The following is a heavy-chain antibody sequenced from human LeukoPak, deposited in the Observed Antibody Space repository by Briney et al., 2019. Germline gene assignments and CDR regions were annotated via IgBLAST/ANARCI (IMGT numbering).Heavy chain of an antibody. CDR1: GYTFTNYA. J-gene: IGHJ4*02. CDR2: INTGNGNT. V-gene: IGHV1-3*04. Sequence: EASVKVSCKASGYTFTNYAMNWVRQAPGQRLEWMGWINTGNGNTKYSQKFQGRVTITRDTSATTAYMELSSLRSEDTALYYCVKGIAVAGIHFFDYWGQGTLVIVSS. D-gene: IGHD6-19*01. CDR3: VKGIAVAGIHFFDY.